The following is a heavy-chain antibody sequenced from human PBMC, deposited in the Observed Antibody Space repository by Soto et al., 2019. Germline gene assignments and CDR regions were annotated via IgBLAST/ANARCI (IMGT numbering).Heavy chain of an antibody. CDR1: GFTFSSYW. V-gene: IGHV3-74*01. J-gene: IGHJ4*02. Sequence: GGSLRLSCAASGFTFSSYWMHWVRQAPGKGLVWVSRVNSDGSITNYADAVKGRFTISRDNAKNTLYLQMDGLRAEDTAVYYCARVGATTWYWGQGALVKVSS. CDR2: VNSDGSIT. D-gene: IGHD1-26*01. CDR3: ARVGATTWY.